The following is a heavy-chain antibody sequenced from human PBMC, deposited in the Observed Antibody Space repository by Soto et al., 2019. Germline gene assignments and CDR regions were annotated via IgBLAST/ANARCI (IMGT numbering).Heavy chain of an antibody. CDR1: GFTVSSNY. D-gene: IGHD3-22*01. CDR3: ARMYYYDSSGSFDP. CDR2: IYSGGST. J-gene: IGHJ5*02. V-gene: IGHV3-66*01. Sequence: GGSLRLSCAASGFTVSSNYMSWVRQAPGKGLEWVSVIYSGGSTYYADSVKGRFTISRDNSKNTLYLQMNSLRAEDTAVYYCARMYYYDSSGSFDPWGQGTLVTVSS.